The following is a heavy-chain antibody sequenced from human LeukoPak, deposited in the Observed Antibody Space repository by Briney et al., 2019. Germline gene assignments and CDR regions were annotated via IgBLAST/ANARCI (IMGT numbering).Heavy chain of an antibody. CDR3: ARDLYRIVVVPHYFDY. D-gene: IGHD3-22*01. CDR2: ITSSSSYT. V-gene: IGHV3-21*01. Sequence: GGSLRLSCAAPGITFSNYNMNWVRQAPGKGLEWISSITSSSSYTFYADSVKGRFTISRDNAKNSLYLQMNSLRAEDTAVYYCARDLYRIVVVPHYFDYWGQGTLVTVSS. CDR1: GITFSNYN. J-gene: IGHJ4*02.